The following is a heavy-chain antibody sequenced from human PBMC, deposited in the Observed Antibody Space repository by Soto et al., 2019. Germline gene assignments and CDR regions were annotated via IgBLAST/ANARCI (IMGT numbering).Heavy chain of an antibody. CDR2: IYSGGNT. V-gene: IGHV3-66*01. CDR3: ARDSTLTTVDY. Sequence: GGSLSLSCAASGFTVSSNYMTWVRQAPGKGLEWVSVIYSGGNTYYADSVKGRFTNSRDNSKNTLYLQMNSLRAEDTAMYYCARDSTLTTVDYWGQGTLVTVSS. CDR1: GFTVSSNY. J-gene: IGHJ4*02. D-gene: IGHD4-4*01.